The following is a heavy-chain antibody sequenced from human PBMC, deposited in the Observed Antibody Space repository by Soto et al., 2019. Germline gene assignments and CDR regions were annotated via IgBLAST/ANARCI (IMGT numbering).Heavy chain of an antibody. J-gene: IGHJ5*02. Sequence: ASVKVSCKASGYTFTGYFMHLVRQAPGQGLEWMGWINPNSGGTNYAQKFQGRVTMTRDTSISTAYMELSRLRSDDTAVYYCARLTSSIAARDWFDPWGQGTLVTVSS. CDR2: INPNSGGT. D-gene: IGHD6-6*01. CDR1: GYTFTGYF. CDR3: ARLTSSIAARDWFDP. V-gene: IGHV1-2*02.